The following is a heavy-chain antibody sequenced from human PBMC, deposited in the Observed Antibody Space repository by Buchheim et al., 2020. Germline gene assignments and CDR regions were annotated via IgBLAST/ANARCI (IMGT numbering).Heavy chain of an antibody. CDR2: ISYDGSNK. J-gene: IGHJ4*02. CDR3: ARGYCSSTSCPRSYFDY. Sequence: QVQLVESGRGLVKPGGSLRLSCAASGFTFSSYGMHWVRQAPGKGLEWVVVISYDGSNKHYADSVKGRFTISRDNSKNTLYLQMNSLRAEDTAVYYCARGYCSSTSCPRSYFDYWGQGTL. V-gene: IGHV3-30*03. D-gene: IGHD2-2*01. CDR1: GFTFSSYG.